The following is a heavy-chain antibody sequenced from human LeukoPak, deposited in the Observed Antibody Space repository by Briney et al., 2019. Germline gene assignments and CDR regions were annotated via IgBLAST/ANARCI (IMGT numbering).Heavy chain of an antibody. CDR3: AKGRYSSSWFFDY. V-gene: IGHV3-30*18. D-gene: IGHD6-13*01. CDR1: GLWFSSYG. Sequence: PGGSLSLSCVASGLWFSSYGMHWVGQAPAKGREGVAVISYDGSNKYYADSVKGRFTISRDNSKNTLYLQMNSLRAEDTAVYYCAKGRYSSSWFFDYWGQGALVTVSS. CDR2: ISYDGSNK. J-gene: IGHJ4*02.